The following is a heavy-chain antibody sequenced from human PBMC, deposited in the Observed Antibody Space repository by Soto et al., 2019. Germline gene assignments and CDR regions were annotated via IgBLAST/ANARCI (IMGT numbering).Heavy chain of an antibody. CDR3: ARDYRGYDILTGYLYSYYFDY. Sequence: GGSLRLSCAASGFTFSSYGMHWVRQAPGKGLEWVAVIWYDGSNKYYADSVKGRFTISRDNSKNTLYLQMNSLRAEDTAVYYCARDYRGYDILTGYLYSYYFDYWGQGTLVTVSS. D-gene: IGHD3-9*01. CDR1: GFTFSSYG. J-gene: IGHJ4*02. V-gene: IGHV3-33*01. CDR2: IWYDGSNK.